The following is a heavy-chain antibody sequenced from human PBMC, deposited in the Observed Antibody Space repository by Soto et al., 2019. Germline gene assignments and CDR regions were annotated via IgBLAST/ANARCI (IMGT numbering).Heavy chain of an antibody. V-gene: IGHV1-24*01. CDR2: FDPEDGET. CDR3: ARDQALGIVATISDY. J-gene: IGHJ4*02. Sequence: ASVKVSCKVSGYTLTELSMHWVRQAPGKGLEWMGGFDPEDGETIYAQKFQGGVTMTEDTSTDTAYMELSSLRAEDTAVYYCARDQALGIVATISDYWGQGTLVTVSS. CDR1: GYTLTELS. D-gene: IGHD5-12*01.